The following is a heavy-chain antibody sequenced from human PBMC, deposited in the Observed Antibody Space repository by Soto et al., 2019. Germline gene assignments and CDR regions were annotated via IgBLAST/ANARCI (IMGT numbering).Heavy chain of an antibody. CDR2: MNPNSGNT. V-gene: IGHV1-8*01. CDR3: ARDPDIRDGYTPFFDY. J-gene: IGHJ4*02. D-gene: IGHD5-12*01. CDR1: VYTFTSYD. Sequence: ASVKVSCKASVYTFTSYDINWVRQATGQRLEWLGWMNPNSGNTGYAQKFQGRVTMTRNTSISTAYMELSSLRSEDTAVYYCARDPDIRDGYTPFFDYWGQGTLVTVSS.